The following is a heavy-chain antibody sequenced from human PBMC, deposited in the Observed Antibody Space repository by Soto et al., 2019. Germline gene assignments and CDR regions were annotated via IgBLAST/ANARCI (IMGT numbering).Heavy chain of an antibody. D-gene: IGHD1-1*01. V-gene: IGHV1-3*01. J-gene: IGHJ4*02. Sequence: ASVKVSCKASGYSFTSYSMHWVRQAPGQRLEWLGWINAGSGYTAYSQKFQGRVTLTRDTSATTAYMELSSLRSEDTAVYYCASGIPGYFANWGQGTLVTVSS. CDR1: GYSFTSYS. CDR2: INAGSGYT. CDR3: ASGIPGYFAN.